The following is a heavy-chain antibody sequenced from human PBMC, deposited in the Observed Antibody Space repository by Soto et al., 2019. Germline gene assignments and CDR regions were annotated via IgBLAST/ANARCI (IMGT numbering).Heavy chain of an antibody. CDR3: ARGRQEGFDP. CDR1: GDSITNGDYY. V-gene: IGHV4-30-4*01. J-gene: IGHJ5*02. Sequence: PSETLSLTCVVSGDSITNGDYYWSWIRQPPGKDLEWIAYIYYNGITHYNPSLKSRVTISLDPSKNHFSLKMTSVTGADTAVYSFARGRQEGFDPWDQGTLVTLSS. CDR2: IYYNGIT.